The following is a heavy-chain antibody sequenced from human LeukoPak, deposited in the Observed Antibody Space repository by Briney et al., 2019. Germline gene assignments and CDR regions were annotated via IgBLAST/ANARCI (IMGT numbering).Heavy chain of an antibody. J-gene: IGHJ4*02. Sequence: PGGSLRPSCAASGFTFSSYWMSWVRQAPGKGLEWVANIKQDGSEKYYVDSVKGRFTISRDNAKNSLYLQMNSLRAEDTAVYYCARDGLLWFGELSHFDYWGQGTLVTVSS. CDR1: GFTFSSYW. D-gene: IGHD3-10*01. CDR3: ARDGLLWFGELSHFDY. CDR2: IKQDGSEK. V-gene: IGHV3-7*01.